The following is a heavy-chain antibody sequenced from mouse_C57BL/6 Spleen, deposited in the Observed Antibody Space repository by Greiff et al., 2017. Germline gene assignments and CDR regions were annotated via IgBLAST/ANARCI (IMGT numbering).Heavy chain of an antibody. Sequence: EVQLVESGGGLVKPGGSLKLSCAASGFTFSDYGMHWVRQAPEKGLEWVAYISSGSSTIYYADTVKGRFTISRDNAKNTLFLQMTSLRSEDTAMYYCAIIYDDYDGVYWGQGTTLTVSS. D-gene: IGHD2-4*01. J-gene: IGHJ2*01. CDR3: AIIYDDYDGVY. V-gene: IGHV5-17*01. CDR2: ISSGSSTI. CDR1: GFTFSDYG.